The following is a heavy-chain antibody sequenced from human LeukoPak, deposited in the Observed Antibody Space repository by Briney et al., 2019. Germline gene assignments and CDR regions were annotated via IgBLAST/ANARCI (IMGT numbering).Heavy chain of an antibody. V-gene: IGHV3-30*04. Sequence: GGTLRLSCAASGFTFSSYAMQAVRQAPARGVEGVAVISYDGSNKYYADSVKGRFTISRDNSKNTLYLQMNSLRAEDTAVYYCATSPFAPVYSSSWYYYYGMDVWGKGTTVTVSS. CDR2: ISYDGSNK. CDR1: GFTFSSYA. CDR3: ATSPFAPVYSSSWYYYYGMDV. D-gene: IGHD6-13*01. J-gene: IGHJ6*04.